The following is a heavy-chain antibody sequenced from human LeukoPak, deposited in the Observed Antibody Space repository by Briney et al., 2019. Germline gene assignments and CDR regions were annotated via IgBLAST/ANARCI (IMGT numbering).Heavy chain of an antibody. CDR2: INPNSGGT. CDR3: AREEVVAGNPVTNWFDP. Sequence: ASVKVSCKASGYTFTGYYVHWVRQAPGQGLEWMGWINPNSGGTNYAQKFQGRVTMTRDTSISTAYMELSRLRSDDTAVYYCAREEVVAGNPVTNWFDPWGQGTLVTVSS. V-gene: IGHV1-2*02. D-gene: IGHD6-19*01. J-gene: IGHJ5*02. CDR1: GYTFTGYY.